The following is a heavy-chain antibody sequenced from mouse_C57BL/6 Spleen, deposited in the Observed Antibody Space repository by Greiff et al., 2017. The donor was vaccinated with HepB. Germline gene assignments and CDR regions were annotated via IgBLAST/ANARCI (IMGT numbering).Heavy chain of an antibody. V-gene: IGHV14-1*01. J-gene: IGHJ4*01. CDR1: GFNIKDYY. Sequence: EVQLQQSGAELVRPGASVKLSCTASGFNIKDYYMHWVKQRPEQGLEWIGRIDPEDGDTEYAPKFQGKATMTADTSSNTAYLQLSSLTSEDTAVYYCTPRPLYYYAMDYWGQGTSVTVSS. CDR3: TPRPLYYYAMDY. CDR2: IDPEDGDT.